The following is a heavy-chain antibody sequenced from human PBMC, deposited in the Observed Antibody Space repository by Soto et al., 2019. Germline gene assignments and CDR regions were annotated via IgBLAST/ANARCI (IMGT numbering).Heavy chain of an antibody. CDR3: ARCFAVSTDD. Sequence: QVQLVQSGAEVKKPGSSVKVSCKDSGGTFSSYTISWVRQAPGQGLEWMGRIIPILGIANYAQKFQGRVTITADQSTSTAYMELSSLRAEDTAVDYGARCFAVSTDDWGQGTMVTVSS. V-gene: IGHV1-69*02. CDR2: IIPILGIA. CDR1: GGTFSSYT. D-gene: IGHD4-17*01. J-gene: IGHJ4*02.